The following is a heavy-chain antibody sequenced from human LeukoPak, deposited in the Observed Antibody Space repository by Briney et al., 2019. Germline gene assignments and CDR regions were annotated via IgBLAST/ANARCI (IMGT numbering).Heavy chain of an antibody. CDR3: ARVGVGSPHFDY. J-gene: IGHJ4*02. CDR2: INPNSGGT. V-gene: IGHV1-2*02. Sequence: MGWINPNSGGTNYAQKFQGRVTMTRDTSISTAYMELSRLRSDDTAVYYCARVGVGSPHFDYWGQGTPVTVSS. D-gene: IGHD2-8*01.